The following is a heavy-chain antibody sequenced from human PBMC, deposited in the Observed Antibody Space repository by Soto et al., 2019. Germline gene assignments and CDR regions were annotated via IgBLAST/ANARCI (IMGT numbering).Heavy chain of an antibody. V-gene: IGHV1-69*13. CDR2: IIPIFGTA. Sequence: VKVSCKASGGTFSSYAISWVRQAPGQGLEWMGGIIPIFGTANYAQKFQGRVTITADESTSTAYMELSSLRSEDTAVYYCARNVPRDGDTAMKHYYYYGMDVWGRGTTVTVS. D-gene: IGHD5-18*01. CDR1: GGTFSSYA. J-gene: IGHJ6*02. CDR3: ARNVPRDGDTAMKHYYYYGMDV.